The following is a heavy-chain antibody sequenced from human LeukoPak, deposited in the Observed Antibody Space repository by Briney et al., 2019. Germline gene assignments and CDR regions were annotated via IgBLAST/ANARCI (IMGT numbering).Heavy chain of an antibody. CDR3: ARVGVVAASFDY. V-gene: IGHV3-23*01. Sequence: GGSLRLSCAASGFTFTSYTMNWVRQAPGKGLEWVSAIKDSGGSTYYADSVKGRFIIFRDNSKNMLYLQMNSLRAEDTAVYYCARVGVVAASFDYWGQGTLVTVSS. CDR1: GFTFTSYT. CDR2: IKDSGGST. J-gene: IGHJ4*02. D-gene: IGHD2-15*01.